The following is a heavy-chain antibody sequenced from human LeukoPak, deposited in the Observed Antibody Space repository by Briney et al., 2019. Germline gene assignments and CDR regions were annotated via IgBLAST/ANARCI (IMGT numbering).Heavy chain of an antibody. CDR1: GYPFSGSD. D-gene: IGHD3-9*01. CDR3: ALGLVTDY. J-gene: IGHJ4*02. V-gene: IGHV3-30*03. Sequence: GGSLRLSCAASGYPFSGSDIHWVRQAPGKGLEWVAFVSHEGSSKFYAESVKGRFGISRDNSKSTPYLQMNGPRADDTAVYYCALGLVTDYWGQGTLVTVSS. CDR2: VSHEGSSK.